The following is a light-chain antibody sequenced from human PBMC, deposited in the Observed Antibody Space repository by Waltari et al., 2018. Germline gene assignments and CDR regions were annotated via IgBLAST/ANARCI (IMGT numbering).Light chain of an antibody. J-gene: IGKJ2*01. V-gene: IGKV3-11*01. CDR1: QSVGSC. CDR2: DAS. Sequence: EIVLTQSPATLSLSPGERATLSCRASQSVGSCLAWYQQKPGQVPRLVIYDASSRATGVPARFSGSGSGTEFTLTISSLEPEDFAVYYCQQRNIWPNTFGQGTKLEIK. CDR3: QQRNIWPNT.